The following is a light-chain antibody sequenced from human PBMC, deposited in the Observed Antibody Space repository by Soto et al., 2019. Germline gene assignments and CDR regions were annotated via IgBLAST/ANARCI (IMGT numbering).Light chain of an antibody. J-gene: IGKJ3*01. CDR3: QQHGSWGIT. CDR1: QSLSSSS. CDR2: AAS. Sequence: EIVLTQSPVTLSLSPGERATLSCSSSQSLSSSSLAWHQQKPGQAPRLLMYAASSRAAGIPDRFSGSGSGTDFTLTISRLEPEDFAVYYCQQHGSWGITFGPGTKVDIK. V-gene: IGKV3-20*01.